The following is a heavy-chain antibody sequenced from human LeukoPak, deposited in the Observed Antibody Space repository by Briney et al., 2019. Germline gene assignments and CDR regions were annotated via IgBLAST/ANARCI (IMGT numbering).Heavy chain of an antibody. V-gene: IGHV1-2*02. CDR2: IDSNSGGT. Sequence: ASVKVSCKSTGYTFTGYYMHWVRQAPGQGFEWMGRIDSNSGGTNYAQNFQGRVTMTRDTSISTVYMELISLRSDDTAVYYCAREMNYDDYRTSDYWGQGTLVTVSS. CDR3: AREMNYDDYRTSDY. D-gene: IGHD4-17*01. J-gene: IGHJ4*02. CDR1: GYTFTGYY.